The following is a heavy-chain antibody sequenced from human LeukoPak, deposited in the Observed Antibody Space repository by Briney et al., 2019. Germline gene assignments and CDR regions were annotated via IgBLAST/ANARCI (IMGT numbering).Heavy chain of an antibody. CDR3: ASDYSITGYFDF. D-gene: IGHD4-11*01. J-gene: IGHJ4*02. Sequence: SQTLSLTCTVSGGSISSDSYYWSWIRQPAGKGLEWIGRISGSGPTNYNPSLKSRVTISIDTSKNHFSLKLNSVTVADTAVYYCASDYSITGYFDFWGQGALVTVSS. V-gene: IGHV4-61*02. CDR2: ISGSGPT. CDR1: GGSISSDSYY.